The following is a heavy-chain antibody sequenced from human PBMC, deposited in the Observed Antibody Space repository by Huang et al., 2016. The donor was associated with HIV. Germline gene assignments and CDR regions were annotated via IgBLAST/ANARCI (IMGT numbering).Heavy chain of an antibody. CDR3: ARLPGSITMIRGVITDPY. CDR2: IYYSGST. CDR1: GGSIRSDNYY. J-gene: IGHJ4*02. Sequence: QLQLQESGPGLVKPSETLSLTCTVSGGSIRSDNYYWGWIRQPPGKGLEWIGSIYYSGSTYYNPSLKRLVTITVDTSKNHFSLRMRSETAADTAVYYCARLPGSITMIRGVITDPYWGQGTLVTVSS. V-gene: IGHV4-39*02. D-gene: IGHD3-10*01.